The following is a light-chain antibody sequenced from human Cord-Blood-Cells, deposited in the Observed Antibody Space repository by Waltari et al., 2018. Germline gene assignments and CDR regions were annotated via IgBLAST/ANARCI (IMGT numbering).Light chain of an antibody. Sequence: IVLTQSPATLSLSPGERATLSCRASQSVSSYLAWYQQNPGQPPRLLIYDASNRATGIPARFSGSGSGTDFTLTISSLEPEDFAVYYCQQRSNWPPRTFGGGTKVEIK. J-gene: IGKJ4*01. CDR3: QQRSNWPPRT. CDR2: DAS. V-gene: IGKV3-11*01. CDR1: QSVSSY.